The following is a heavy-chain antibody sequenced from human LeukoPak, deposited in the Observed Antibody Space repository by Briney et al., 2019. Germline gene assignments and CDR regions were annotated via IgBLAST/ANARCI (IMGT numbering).Heavy chain of an antibody. Sequence: SETLSLTCTVSGYSISSGYYWGWARPPPGKGLEWIGSIYHSGSTYYNPSLKSRVTISVDTSKNQFSLKLSSVAAADTAVYYCTRGSIAYYYMDVWGKGTTVTISS. V-gene: IGHV4-38-2*02. D-gene: IGHD3-22*01. CDR3: TRGSIAYYYMDV. CDR2: IYHSGST. J-gene: IGHJ6*03. CDR1: GYSISSGYY.